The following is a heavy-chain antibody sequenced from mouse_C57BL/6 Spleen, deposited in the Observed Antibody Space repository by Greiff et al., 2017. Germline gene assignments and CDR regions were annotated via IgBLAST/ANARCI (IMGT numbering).Heavy chain of an antibody. V-gene: IGHV5-17*01. J-gene: IGHJ2*01. CDR2: ISSGSSTI. D-gene: IGHD1-1*01. CDR3: ALTTVVAFDY. Sequence: EVHLVESGGGLVKPGGSLKLSCAASGFTFSDYGMHWVRQAPEKGLEWVAYISSGSSTIYYADTVKGRFTISRDNAKNTLFLQMTRLRSEDTAMYYCALTTVVAFDYWGQGTTLTVSS. CDR1: GFTFSDYG.